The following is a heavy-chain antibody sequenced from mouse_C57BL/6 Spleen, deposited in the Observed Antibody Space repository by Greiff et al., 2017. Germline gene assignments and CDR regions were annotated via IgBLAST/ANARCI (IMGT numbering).Heavy chain of an antibody. CDR3: ARSGGYIDY. CDR2: IHPNSGST. V-gene: IGHV1-64*01. Sequence: VQLQQSGPELVKPGASVKLSCKASGYTFTSYWMHWVKQRPGQGLEWIGMIHPNSGSTNYNEKFKSKATLTVDKSSSTAYMQLSSLTSEDSAVYYCARSGGYIDYWGQGTTLTVSS. CDR1: GYTFTSYW. J-gene: IGHJ2*01. D-gene: IGHD3-1*01.